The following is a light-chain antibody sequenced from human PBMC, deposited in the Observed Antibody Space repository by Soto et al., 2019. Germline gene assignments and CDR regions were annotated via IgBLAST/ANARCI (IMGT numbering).Light chain of an antibody. J-gene: IGKJ4*01. CDR3: QHYNSYPLT. V-gene: IGKV1-5*03. CDR1: QSISIW. CDR2: KAS. Sequence: DIQMTQSPSTLSASVGDRVTITCRASQSISIWLAWYQQKPGKAPNLLIYKASTLESGVPSRFSGSGSETEFTLTISSLQPDDFATYYCQHYNSYPLTFGGGTKVEIK.